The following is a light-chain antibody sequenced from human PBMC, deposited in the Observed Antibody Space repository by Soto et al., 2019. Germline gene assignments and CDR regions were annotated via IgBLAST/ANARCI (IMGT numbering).Light chain of an antibody. CDR3: QQSYSSPPT. Sequence: IRMTQSPSSLSASTGDRVTITCRASQGISSYLAWYQQKPGKAPKLLIFAASSLQSGVHSRFSGSRSGPDFTLTISSLQPEDFATYYCQQSYSSPPTFGQGTKV. CDR1: QGISSY. CDR2: AAS. J-gene: IGKJ1*01. V-gene: IGKV1-39*01.